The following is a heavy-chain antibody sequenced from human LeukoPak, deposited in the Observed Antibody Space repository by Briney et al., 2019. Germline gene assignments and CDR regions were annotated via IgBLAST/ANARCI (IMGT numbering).Heavy chain of an antibody. CDR1: GFTFSSYA. J-gene: IGHJ4*02. CDR3: ARPYYYDSSGYYY. D-gene: IGHD3-22*01. V-gene: IGHV3-23*01. Sequence: GGSLRLSCAASGFTFSSYAMSWVRQAPGKGLEGVSAISGSGGSTYYADSVKGRFTISRDNSKNTLYLQMNSLRAEDTAVYYCARPYYYDSSGYYYWGQGTLVTVSS. CDR2: ISGSGGST.